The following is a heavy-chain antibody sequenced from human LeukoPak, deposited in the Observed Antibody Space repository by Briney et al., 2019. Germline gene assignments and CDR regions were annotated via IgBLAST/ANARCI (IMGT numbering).Heavy chain of an antibody. D-gene: IGHD3-22*01. CDR2: IWYDGSNK. Sequence: GRSLRLSCAASGFTFSSYGMHWVRQAPGKGLEWVAVIWYDGSNKYYADSVKGRFTISRDNSKNTLYLQMNSLRAEDTAVYYCAKDRQYQDSSGSAPSDWGQGILVIVSS. CDR1: GFTFSSYG. V-gene: IGHV3-33*06. CDR3: AKDRQYQDSSGSAPSD. J-gene: IGHJ4*02.